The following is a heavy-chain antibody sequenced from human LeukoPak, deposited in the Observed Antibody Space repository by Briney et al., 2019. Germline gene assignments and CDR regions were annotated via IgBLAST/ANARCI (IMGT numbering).Heavy chain of an antibody. J-gene: IGHJ4*02. CDR3: ARERDSSSSDRFDY. CDR2: ISCSGSTI. Sequence: GGSLRLSCAASGFTFSDYYMSWIRQAPGKGLEWVSYISCSGSTIYYADSVKGRFTISRDNAKNSLYLQMNSLRAEDTAVYYCARERDSSSSDRFDYWGQGTLVTVSS. CDR1: GFTFSDYY. V-gene: IGHV3-11*01. D-gene: IGHD6-6*01.